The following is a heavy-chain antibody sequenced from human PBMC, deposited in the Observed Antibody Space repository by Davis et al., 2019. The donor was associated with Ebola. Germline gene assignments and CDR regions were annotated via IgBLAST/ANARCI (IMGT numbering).Heavy chain of an antibody. Sequence: GGSLRLSCAASGFTFNSYGMSWVRQAPGKGPEWVSATNRDGGTTFYADSVKGRFTISRDNSKNTLYLQMNSLRAEDTAVYYCARVLREGGGSEIYYYYGMDVWGQGTTVTVSS. D-gene: IGHD3-16*01. CDR1: GFTFNSYG. V-gene: IGHV3-23*01. CDR2: TNRDGGTT. J-gene: IGHJ6*02. CDR3: ARVLREGGGSEIYYYYGMDV.